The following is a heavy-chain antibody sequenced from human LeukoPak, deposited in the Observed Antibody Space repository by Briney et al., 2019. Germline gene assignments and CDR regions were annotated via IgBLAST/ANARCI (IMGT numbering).Heavy chain of an antibody. Sequence: GGSLRLSCAASGFTFSTYWMSWVRQAPRKGLEWVANIKQDGSEKYYVDSVKGRFTISRDNAKNSLYLQMDSLRAEDTAVYYCAGGVFGVVIDYWGQGTLVTVSS. D-gene: IGHD3-3*01. CDR1: GFTFSTYW. J-gene: IGHJ4*02. CDR2: IKQDGSEK. V-gene: IGHV3-7*04. CDR3: AGGVFGVVIDY.